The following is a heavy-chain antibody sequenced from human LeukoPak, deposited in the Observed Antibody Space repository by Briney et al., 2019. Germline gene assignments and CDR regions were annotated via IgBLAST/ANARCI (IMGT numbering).Heavy chain of an antibody. D-gene: IGHD6-19*01. Sequence: LSLTCTVSGGSISSYYWSWIRQPPGKGLEWVSGISWNSDTIGYADSVKGRFTISRDNAKNSLYLQMNSLRAEDTAFYYCAKVRAVAGRRDAFDIWGQGTMVTVSS. CDR3: AKVRAVAGRRDAFDI. CDR2: ISWNSDTI. CDR1: GGSISSYY. V-gene: IGHV3-9*01. J-gene: IGHJ3*02.